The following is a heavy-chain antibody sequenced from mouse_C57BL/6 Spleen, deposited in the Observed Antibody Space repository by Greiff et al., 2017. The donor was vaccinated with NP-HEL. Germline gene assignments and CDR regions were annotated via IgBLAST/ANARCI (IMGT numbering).Heavy chain of an antibody. Sequence: QVQLKESGPELVKPGASVKLSCKASGYTFTSYDINWVKQRPGQGLEWIGWIYPRDGSTKYNEKFKGKATLTVDTSSSTAYMELHSLTSEDSAVYFCARMVYYGYDYFDYWGQGTTLTVSS. CDR2: IYPRDGST. CDR3: ARMVYYGYDYFDY. J-gene: IGHJ2*01. CDR1: GYTFTSYD. D-gene: IGHD2-2*01. V-gene: IGHV1-85*01.